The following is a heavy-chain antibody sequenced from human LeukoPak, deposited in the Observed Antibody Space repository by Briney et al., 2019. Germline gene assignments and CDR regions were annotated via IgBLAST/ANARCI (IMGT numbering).Heavy chain of an antibody. V-gene: IGHV4-4*02. CDR3: AREASSGWNDAFDI. J-gene: IGHJ3*02. CDR2: IYHSGST. CDR1: GGSISSSNW. Sequence: PSGTLSLTCAVSGGSISSSNWWSWVRQPPGKGLEWIGEIYHSGSTNYNPSLKSRVTLSVDKSKNQFSLKLSSVTAADTAVYYCAREASSGWNDAFDIWGQGTMVTVSS. D-gene: IGHD6-19*01.